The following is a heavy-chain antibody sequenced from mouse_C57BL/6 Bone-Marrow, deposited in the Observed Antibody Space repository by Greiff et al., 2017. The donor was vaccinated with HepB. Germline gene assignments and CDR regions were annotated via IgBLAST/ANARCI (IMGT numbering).Heavy chain of an antibody. J-gene: IGHJ3*01. Sequence: QVQLQQPGAELVMPGASVKLSCKASGYTFTSYWMHWVKQRPGQGLEWIGEIDPSDSYTNYNQKFKGKSTLTVDKSSSTAYMQLSSLTSEDSAVYYCARSTGTFEFAYWGRGTLVTVSA. CDR1: GYTFTSYW. V-gene: IGHV1-69*01. CDR3: ARSTGTFEFAY. D-gene: IGHD4-1*01. CDR2: IDPSDSYT.